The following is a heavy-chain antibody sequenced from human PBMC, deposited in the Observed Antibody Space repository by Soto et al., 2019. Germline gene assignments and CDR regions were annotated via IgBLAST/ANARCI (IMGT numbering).Heavy chain of an antibody. J-gene: IGHJ3*02. CDR2: INHSGGT. Sequence: TLSLTCAVYGGSFSAYYWSWIRQPPGKGLEWIGEINHSGGTSYNPSLKSRVTISVDKSKSQFSLKLTSVTAADRAVYYRTRGGWVGTTTSAFKIWGQGTKVT. V-gene: IGHV4-34*01. CDR1: GGSFSAYY. CDR3: TRGGWVGTTTSAFKI. D-gene: IGHD1-26*01.